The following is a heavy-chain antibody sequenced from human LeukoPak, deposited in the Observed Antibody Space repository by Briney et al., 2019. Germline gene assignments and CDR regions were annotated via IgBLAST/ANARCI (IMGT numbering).Heavy chain of an antibody. CDR2: IYYSGTT. CDR1: GGSISNTSYY. CDR3: AREMLNGSGYFDY. V-gene: IGHV4-39*07. D-gene: IGHD3-3*01. J-gene: IGHJ4*02. Sequence: PSETLSLTCTVSGGSISNTSYYWDWIRQPPGKGLEWIGSIYYSGTTYYNPSLKSRVTISVDTSKNQFSLKLSSVTAADTAFYYCAREMLNGSGYFDYWGQGTLVTVSS.